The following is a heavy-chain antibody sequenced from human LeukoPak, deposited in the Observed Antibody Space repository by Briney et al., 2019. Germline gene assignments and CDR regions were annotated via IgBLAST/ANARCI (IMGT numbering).Heavy chain of an antibody. Sequence: GGSLRLSCAASGFAFDDYAMHWVRQTPGKGLEWISGIIWSGDNMAYADSVKGRFTISRDNAMNSLFLQMNSLRPEDTALYYCVAVPETDFRRGFYLDYWGQGTLVTVSS. V-gene: IGHV3-9*01. CDR2: IIWSGDNM. D-gene: IGHD3-3*01. J-gene: IGHJ4*02. CDR1: GFAFDDYA. CDR3: VAVPETDFRRGFYLDY.